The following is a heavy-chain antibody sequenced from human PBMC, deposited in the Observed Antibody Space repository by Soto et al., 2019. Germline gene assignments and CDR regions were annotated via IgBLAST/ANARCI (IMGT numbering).Heavy chain of an antibody. CDR3: VSGGWENPPVFAS. CDR2: INPKNGDT. CDR1: GYTFIGYY. D-gene: IGHD1-26*01. Sequence: QVQLLQSGAEVKKPGASVKVSCKASGYTFIGYYMHWVRQAPGQGFEWMGWINPKNGDTKYIQKFERRVTMTSDASISTVHMELSRLTSDDTAVYYCVSGGWENPPVFASWRQGTLVTVSS. V-gene: IGHV1-2*02. J-gene: IGHJ5*02.